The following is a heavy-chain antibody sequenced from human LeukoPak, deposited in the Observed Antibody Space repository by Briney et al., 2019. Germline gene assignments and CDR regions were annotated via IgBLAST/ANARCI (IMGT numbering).Heavy chain of an antibody. CDR2: ISYDGSNK. Sequence: PGGSLRLSCAASGFTFSSYAMHWVRQAPGKGLEWVAVISYDGSNKYYADSVKGRFTISRDNSKNALYLQMNSLRAEDTAVYYCATTYDSSGYYYLTIDYWGQGTLVTVSS. D-gene: IGHD3-22*01. J-gene: IGHJ4*02. CDR3: ATTYDSSGYYYLTIDY. V-gene: IGHV3-30-3*01. CDR1: GFTFSSYA.